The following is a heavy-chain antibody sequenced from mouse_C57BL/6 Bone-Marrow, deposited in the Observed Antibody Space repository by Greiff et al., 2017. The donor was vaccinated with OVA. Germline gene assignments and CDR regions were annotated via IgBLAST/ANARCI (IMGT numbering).Heavy chain of an antibody. CDR3: ARRFYYDYDDWFAY. Sequence: QVQLQQPGAELVKPGASVKLSCKASGYTFTSYWMHWVKQRPGQGLEWIGMIHPNSGSTNYNEKFKSKATLTVDKSSSTAYMQLSSLTSEDSAVYYCARRFYYDYDDWFAYWGQGTLVTVSA. D-gene: IGHD2-4*01. V-gene: IGHV1-64*01. CDR1: GYTFTSYW. J-gene: IGHJ3*01. CDR2: IHPNSGST.